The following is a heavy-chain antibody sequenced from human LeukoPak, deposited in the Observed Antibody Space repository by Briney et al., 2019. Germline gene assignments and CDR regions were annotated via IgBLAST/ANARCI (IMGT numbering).Heavy chain of an antibody. Sequence: PGGSLRLSCAAPGFTFSNYAMNWVRQAPGKGLEWVSVISGSGGSTYYADSVKGRFTISRDNSKNTLYLQMNSLRAEDTAVYYCARGNYGGNSAYFDYWGQGTLVTVSS. D-gene: IGHD4-23*01. CDR3: ARGNYGGNSAYFDY. CDR1: GFTFSNYA. J-gene: IGHJ4*02. V-gene: IGHV3-23*01. CDR2: ISGSGGST.